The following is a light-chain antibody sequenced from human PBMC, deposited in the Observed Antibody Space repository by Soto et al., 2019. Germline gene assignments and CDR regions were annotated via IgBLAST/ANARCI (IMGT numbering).Light chain of an antibody. V-gene: IGKV3-11*01. Sequence: EIVLTQSPATLSLSPGERATLSCRASQSVSSYLAWYQQKPGQAPRLLIYDASNRATDIPARFSGSGSGTDFTLTISSLEPEDFAVYYCLQRSGWPWTFGRGTKVEIK. CDR3: LQRSGWPWT. J-gene: IGKJ1*01. CDR1: QSVSSY. CDR2: DAS.